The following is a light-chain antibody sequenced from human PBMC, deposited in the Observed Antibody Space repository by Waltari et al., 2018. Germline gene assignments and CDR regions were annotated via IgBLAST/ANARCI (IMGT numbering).Light chain of an antibody. V-gene: IGKV1-5*03. J-gene: IGKJ4*01. CDR2: KAS. CDR1: RRISTW. Sequence: DIQMPQSPPTLSASVGNRVTITCRASRRISTWLAWYQQKPGKAPKLLIYKASSLERGVPLRFSGSGSGTEFTLTISSLQPDDFASYYCQQYGTYPLTFGGGTKVGIE. CDR3: QQYGTYPLT.